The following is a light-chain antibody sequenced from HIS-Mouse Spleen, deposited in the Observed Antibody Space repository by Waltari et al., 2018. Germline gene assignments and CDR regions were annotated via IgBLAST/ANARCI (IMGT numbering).Light chain of an antibody. CDR2: EGS. V-gene: IGLV2-23*01. J-gene: IGLJ2*01. Sequence: QSALTRPASVSGSPGQSITISCTGTSSDAGSYKLVSWYQQHPGKAPKLMIYEGSKRPSGVSNRFSGSKSGNTASLTISGLQAEDEADYYCCSYAGSSTSVVFGGGTKLTVL. CDR1: SSDAGSYKL. CDR3: CSYAGSSTSVV.